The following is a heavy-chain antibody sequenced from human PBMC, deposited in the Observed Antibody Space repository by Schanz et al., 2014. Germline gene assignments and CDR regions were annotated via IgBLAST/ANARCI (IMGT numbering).Heavy chain of an antibody. CDR2: IWYNGSNK. CDR1: GFTFSKYG. CDR3: ARDRQQLVGRIGYYYGMDV. V-gene: IGHV3-33*01. Sequence: QVQLVESGGGVVQPGRSLRLSCAASGFTFSKYGVHWVRQAPGKGLEWVAVIWYNGSNKYYADSVRGRFTISRDNSKNTLYLQMNSLRAEDTAVYYCARDRQQLVGRIGYYYGMDVWGQGTTVTVSS. D-gene: IGHD6-13*01. J-gene: IGHJ6*02.